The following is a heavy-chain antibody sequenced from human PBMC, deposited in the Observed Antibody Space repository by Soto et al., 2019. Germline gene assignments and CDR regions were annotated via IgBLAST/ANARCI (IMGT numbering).Heavy chain of an antibody. J-gene: IGHJ5*02. CDR1: GGSISSGDYY. D-gene: IGHD3-22*01. CDR2: IYYSGST. CDR3: AAGGSSGPNWFDP. Sequence: QVQLQESGPGLVQPSQTLSLTCTVSGGSISSGDYYWSWIRQPPGKGLEWIGYIYYSGSTYYNPSLKSRVTISVDTSKNQFSLKLSSVTAADTAVYYCAAGGSSGPNWFDPWGQGTLVTVSS. V-gene: IGHV4-30-4*01.